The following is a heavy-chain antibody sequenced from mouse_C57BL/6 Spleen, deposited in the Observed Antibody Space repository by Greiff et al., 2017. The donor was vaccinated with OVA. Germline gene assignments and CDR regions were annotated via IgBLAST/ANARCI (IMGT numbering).Heavy chain of an antibody. CDR1: GYTFTDHT. CDR2: IYHRDGST. D-gene: IGHD2-5*01. J-gene: IGHJ1*03. CDR3: ARSAYYSNYWYFDV. V-gene: IGHV1-78*01. Sequence: QVQLQQSDAELVKPGASVKISCKVSGYTFTDHTIHWMKQRPEQGLEWIGYIYHRDGSTKYNEKYKGKATLTADKSSSTAYRQLNSLTSEDAAVYFWARSAYYSNYWYFDVWGTGTTVTVSA.